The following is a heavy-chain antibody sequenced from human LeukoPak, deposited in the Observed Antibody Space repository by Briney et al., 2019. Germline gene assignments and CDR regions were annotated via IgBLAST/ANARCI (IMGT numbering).Heavy chain of an antibody. CDR3: ARVPISPYYYYGMDV. D-gene: IGHD3-9*01. CDR1: GFTFSSYW. V-gene: IGHV3-7*01. CDR2: IKQDGSEK. J-gene: IGHJ6*02. Sequence: GGSLRLSCAASGFTFSSYWMSWVRQAPGKGLEWVANIKQDGSEKYYVDSVKGRFTISRDNAKNSLYLQMNSLRAEDTAVYYCARVPISPYYYYGMDVWGQGTTVTVSS.